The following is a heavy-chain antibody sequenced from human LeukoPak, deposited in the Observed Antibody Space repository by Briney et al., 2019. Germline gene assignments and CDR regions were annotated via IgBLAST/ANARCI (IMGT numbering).Heavy chain of an antibody. Sequence: GESLKISCKVSGYSFTSYWIGWVRQMPGKGLEWMVIIYPGDSDTRYSPSFQGQVTISADKSISTAYLQWSSLKASDTAMYYCARVPKYYYDSSGYYLDAFDIWGQGTMPTVSS. D-gene: IGHD3-22*01. CDR1: GYSFTSYW. CDR3: ARVPKYYYDSSGYYLDAFDI. V-gene: IGHV5-51*01. J-gene: IGHJ3*02. CDR2: IYPGDSDT.